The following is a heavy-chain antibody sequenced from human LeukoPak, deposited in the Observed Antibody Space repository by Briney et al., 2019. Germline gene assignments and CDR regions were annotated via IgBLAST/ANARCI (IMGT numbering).Heavy chain of an antibody. J-gene: IGHJ5*02. CDR1: GGSFSSYY. CDR2: IYHSGDT. CDR3: ASYMTTVTTQGWFDP. D-gene: IGHD4-17*01. V-gene: IGHV4-34*01. Sequence: SETLSLTCAVYGGSFSSYYWSWIRQPPGKGLEWIGEIYHSGDTNYNPSLKSRVTISVDTSKNQFSLKLSSVTAADTAVYYCASYMTTVTTQGWFDPWGQGTLVTVSS.